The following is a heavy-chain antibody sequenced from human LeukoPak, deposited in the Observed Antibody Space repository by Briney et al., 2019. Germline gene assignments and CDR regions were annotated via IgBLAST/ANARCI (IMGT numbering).Heavy chain of an antibody. V-gene: IGHV3-30*02. Sequence: PGGSLRLSCAAPGFTFSSYGMHWVRQAPGKGLEWVAFIRYDGSNKYYADSVKGRFTISRDNSKNTLYLQMNSLRAEDTAVYYCAKDTQYQLLYSPYYFDYWGQGTLVTVSS. J-gene: IGHJ4*02. CDR3: AKDTQYQLLYSPYYFDY. CDR2: IRYDGSNK. CDR1: GFTFSSYG. D-gene: IGHD2-2*02.